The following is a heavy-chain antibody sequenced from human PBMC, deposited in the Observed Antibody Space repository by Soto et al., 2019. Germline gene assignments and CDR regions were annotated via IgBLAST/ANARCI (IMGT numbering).Heavy chain of an antibody. CDR3: VRGTNGWRGMDY. Sequence: SLRLSCATSGFTFSSYPIHWVRQAPGKGPVWVSRITEDGSGTTYADSVKGRFTVTRDNAKNTMYLQMSGLGAEDTAVYHCVRGTNGWRGMDYWGQGTLVTVSS. J-gene: IGHJ4*02. CDR2: ITEDGSGT. V-gene: IGHV3-74*01. CDR1: GFTFSSYP. D-gene: IGHD2-8*01.